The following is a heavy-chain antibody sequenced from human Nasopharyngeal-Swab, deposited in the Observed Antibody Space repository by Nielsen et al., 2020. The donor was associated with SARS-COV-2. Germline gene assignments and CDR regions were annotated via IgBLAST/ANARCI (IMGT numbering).Heavy chain of an antibody. CDR3: ARSGDCSGGRCNDAFDI. D-gene: IGHD2-15*01. J-gene: IGHJ3*02. CDR2: IDWGDDK. Sequence: SGPTLVKPTQTLTLTCTFSGFSLSTSGMCVNWIRQPPGKALEWLALIDWGDDKYYSTSLKTRLTISKDSPKDEVVLTMTNMDPVDTATYYCARSGDCSGGRCNDAFDIWGQGTMVTVSS. V-gene: IGHV2-70*01. CDR1: GFSLSTSGMC.